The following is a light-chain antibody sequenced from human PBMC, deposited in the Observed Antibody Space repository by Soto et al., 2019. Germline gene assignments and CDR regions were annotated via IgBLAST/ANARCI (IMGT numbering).Light chain of an antibody. CDR3: QQYGSSPQT. CDR1: QSVSSNY. Sequence: IVLTQSPATLSLSPGERATLSCRASQSVSSNYLAWYQQKPGQAPRLLIYGASSRATGIPDRFSGRGSGTDFTLTISRLEPEDFAVYYCQQYGSSPQTFGQGTKVGTK. CDR2: GAS. V-gene: IGKV3-20*01. J-gene: IGKJ1*01.